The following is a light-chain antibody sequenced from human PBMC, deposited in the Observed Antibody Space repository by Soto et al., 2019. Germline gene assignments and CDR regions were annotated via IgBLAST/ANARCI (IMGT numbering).Light chain of an antibody. Sequence: QAVVTQPPSASGTPGQTVTLFSSGSSSNLRTNYVIWYQQPPGTAPKLLIYGNNQRPSGVPDRFSGSRSGTSASLAISGLRPEDEADYYCAVWDDSLSGVVFGGGTKLTVL. CDR1: SSNLRTNY. CDR3: AVWDDSLSGVV. CDR2: GNN. J-gene: IGLJ3*02. V-gene: IGLV1-47*01.